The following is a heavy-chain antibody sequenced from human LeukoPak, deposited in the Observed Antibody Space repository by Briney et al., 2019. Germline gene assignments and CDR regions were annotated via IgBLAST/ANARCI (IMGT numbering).Heavy chain of an antibody. Sequence: GGSLRLSCATSGFTFSSYGMSWVRQAPGKGLEWVSGISASGGNTYYPDSVEGRFTISRDNSKNTVYLQMNSLRAEDTAVYYCAAQYSSTWYVGSYWGRGTLVTVSS. V-gene: IGHV3-23*01. CDR3: AAQYSSTWYVGSY. J-gene: IGHJ4*02. D-gene: IGHD6-13*01. CDR1: GFTFSSYG. CDR2: ISASGGNT.